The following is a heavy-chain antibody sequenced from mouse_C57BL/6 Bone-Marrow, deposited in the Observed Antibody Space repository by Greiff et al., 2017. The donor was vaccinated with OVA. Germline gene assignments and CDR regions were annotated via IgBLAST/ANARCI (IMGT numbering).Heavy chain of an antibody. J-gene: IGHJ4*01. Sequence: QVQLQQPGAELVKPGASVKMSCKASGYTFTSYWITWVKQRPGQGLEWIGDIYPGSGSTNYNEKFKSKATLTVDTSSSTAYMQLSSLTSEDSAVYYGAAYYSNYEKYAMDYWGQGTSVTVSS. D-gene: IGHD2-5*01. V-gene: IGHV1-55*01. CDR3: AAYYSNYEKYAMDY. CDR2: IYPGSGST. CDR1: GYTFTSYW.